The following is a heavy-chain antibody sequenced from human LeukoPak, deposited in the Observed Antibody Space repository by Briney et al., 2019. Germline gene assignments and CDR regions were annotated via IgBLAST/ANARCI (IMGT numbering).Heavy chain of an antibody. J-gene: IGHJ4*02. Sequence: SETQSLTCAVYGGSFSGYYWSWIRQPPGKGLEWIGEINHSGSTNYNPSLKSRVTISVDTSKNQFSLKLSSVTAADTAVYYCAIRGDYYDSSGIPRPFDYWGQGTLVTVSS. CDR2: INHSGST. D-gene: IGHD3-22*01. V-gene: IGHV4-34*01. CDR3: AIRGDYYDSSGIPRPFDY. CDR1: GGSFSGYY.